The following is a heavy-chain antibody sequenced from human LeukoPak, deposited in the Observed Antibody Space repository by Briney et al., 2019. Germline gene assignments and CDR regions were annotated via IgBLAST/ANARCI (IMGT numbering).Heavy chain of an antibody. V-gene: IGHV1-2*02. Sequence: ASVKVSCKASGYTFTGYYMHWVRQAPGQGLEWMGWINPNSGGTNYAQKFHGRVTVTRDTSINTAYMELSRLGFDDTAVYYYARWYDYSNYFDYWGQGTLVIVSS. CDR3: ARWYDYSNYFDY. CDR2: INPNSGGT. D-gene: IGHD4-11*01. CDR1: GYTFTGYY. J-gene: IGHJ4*02.